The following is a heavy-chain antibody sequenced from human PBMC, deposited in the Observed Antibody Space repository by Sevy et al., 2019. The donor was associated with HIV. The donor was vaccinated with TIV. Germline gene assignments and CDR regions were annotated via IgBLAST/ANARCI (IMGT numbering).Heavy chain of an antibody. CDR3: ARGRGQQVASFQY. J-gene: IGHJ4*02. CDR2: ISSDGRNK. CDR1: GFTFDSFG. D-gene: IGHD6-13*01. Sequence: GGSLRLSCAASGFTFDSFGLHWVRQAPGKGLEWVAVISSDGRNKDYRESVKGRFTISRDNSKNTLDLQMPGLRVEDTAVYYCARGRGQQVASFQYWGRGTLVTVSS. V-gene: IGHV3-30*03.